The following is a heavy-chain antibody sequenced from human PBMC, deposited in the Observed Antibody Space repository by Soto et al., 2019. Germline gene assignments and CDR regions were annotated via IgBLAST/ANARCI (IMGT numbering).Heavy chain of an antibody. J-gene: IGHJ5*02. CDR1: GASLSDNY. Sequence: SETLSLTCAVSGASLSDNYCNWLRQPPGKGLEWIGEINHSGNTNYNPSLRSRVTISIDTSKNQLSLNLRSVSAADTAVYYCERGRGEFEAWCQRTPVIVSS. CDR2: INHSGNT. D-gene: IGHD2-21*01. CDR3: ERGRGEFEA. V-gene: IGHV4-34*01.